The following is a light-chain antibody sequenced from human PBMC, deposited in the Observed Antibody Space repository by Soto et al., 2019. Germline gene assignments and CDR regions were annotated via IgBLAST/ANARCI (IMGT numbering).Light chain of an antibody. CDR3: QQLNSYPLT. CDR2: AAS. CDR1: QGIATY. Sequence: QLTQSPSSLSASVGDRVTITCRASQGIATYLAWYQQKPGQAPNLLIYAASTLQSGVPSRFSGGGSGTDFTLTISSLQLEDFATYYCQQLNSYPLTFGVGTKVEL. V-gene: IGKV1-9*01. J-gene: IGKJ4*01.